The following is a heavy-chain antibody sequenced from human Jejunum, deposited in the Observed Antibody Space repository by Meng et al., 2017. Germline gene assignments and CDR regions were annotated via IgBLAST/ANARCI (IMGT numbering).Heavy chain of an antibody. D-gene: IGHD4-17*01. CDR1: GYSFSDYW. CDR3: TRQAGTYGDGGFDS. CDR2: IYPGDSDT. V-gene: IGHV5-51*01. J-gene: IGHJ4*02. Sequence: GESLKISCRGSGYSFSDYWIGWVRQMPGKGLELMGIIYPGDSDTKYSPSFQGQVTISADKSINTAYVQWSSLTPSDTAMYYCTRQAGTYGDGGFDSWGQGKLVNVSS.